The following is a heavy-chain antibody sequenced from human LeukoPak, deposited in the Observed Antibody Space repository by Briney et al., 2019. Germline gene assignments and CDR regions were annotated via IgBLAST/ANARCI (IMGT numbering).Heavy chain of an antibody. D-gene: IGHD1-14*01. V-gene: IGHV1-69*05. CDR2: IIPIFGTA. CDR3: ARDLSVEPDY. CDR1: GGTFSSYA. J-gene: IGHJ4*02. Sequence: SVKVSCKASGGTFSSYAISWVRQAPGQGLGWMGGIIPIFGTANYAQKLQGRVTMTTDTSTSTAYMELRSLRSDDTAVYYCARDLSVEPDYWGQGTLVTVSS.